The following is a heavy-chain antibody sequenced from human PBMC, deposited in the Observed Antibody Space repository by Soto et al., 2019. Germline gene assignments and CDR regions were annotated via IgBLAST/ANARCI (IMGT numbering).Heavy chain of an antibody. CDR2: ISYDGSNK. V-gene: IGHV3-30*18. CDR1: GFTFSSYG. J-gene: IGHJ6*02. D-gene: IGHD3-22*01. CDR3: AKDHSSYDSSGYYLPWYYYGMDV. Sequence: PGGSLRLSCAASGFTFSSYGMHWVRQAPGKGLEWVAVISYDGSNKYYADSVKGRFTISRDNSKNTLYLQMNSLRAEDTAVYYCAKDHSSYDSSGYYLPWYYYGMDVCGQGTTATVSS.